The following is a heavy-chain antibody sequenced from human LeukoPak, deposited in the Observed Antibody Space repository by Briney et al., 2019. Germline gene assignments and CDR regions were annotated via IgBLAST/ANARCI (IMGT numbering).Heavy chain of an antibody. J-gene: IGHJ4*02. CDR3: AKSPDVAGTGRFDY. CDR1: GITFSYYL. D-gene: IGHD6-19*01. Sequence: GGSLRLSCAASGITFSYYLMHWVRQAPGKGLEWVSGISGSGGSTYYADSVKGRFSISRDDSKNTLYLQMNSLRAEDTAVYYCAKSPDVAGTGRFDYWGQGTLVTVSS. CDR2: ISGSGGST. V-gene: IGHV3-23*01.